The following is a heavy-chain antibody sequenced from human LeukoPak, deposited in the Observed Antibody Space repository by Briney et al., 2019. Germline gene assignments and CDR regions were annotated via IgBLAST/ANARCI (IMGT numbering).Heavy chain of an antibody. J-gene: IGHJ3*02. CDR1: GFTFSSYA. CDR2: ISGSGGST. D-gene: IGHD2-8*02. V-gene: IGHV3-23*01. Sequence: PGGSLRLSCAASGFTFSSYAMSWVRQAPGKGLEWVSPISGSGGSTYYADSVKGRFTISRDNSKNTLYLQMNSLRAEATAVYYCAKKPGRAFDIWGQGTMVTVSS. CDR3: AKKPGRAFDI.